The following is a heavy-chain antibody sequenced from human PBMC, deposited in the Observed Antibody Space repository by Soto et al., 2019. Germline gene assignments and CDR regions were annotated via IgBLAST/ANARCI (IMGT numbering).Heavy chain of an antibody. Sequence: SSETLSLTCTVSGGSISSGGYYWSWIRQHPGKGLEWIGYIYYSGSTYYNPSLKSRVTISVDTSKNQFSLKLSSVTAADTAVYYCARDGSLRDGYSHDAFDIWGQGTMVTVSS. CDR1: GGSISSGGYY. D-gene: IGHD5-18*01. CDR2: IYYSGST. CDR3: ARDGSLRDGYSHDAFDI. V-gene: IGHV4-31*03. J-gene: IGHJ3*02.